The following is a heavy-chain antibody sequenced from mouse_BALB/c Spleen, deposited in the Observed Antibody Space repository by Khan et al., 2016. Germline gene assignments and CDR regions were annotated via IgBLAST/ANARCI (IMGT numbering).Heavy chain of an antibody. CDR1: GFSLTSYG. J-gene: IGHJ4*01. Sequence: QVQLKPSGPGLVAPSQSLSITCTVSGFSLTSYGVHWVRQPPGKGLEWLVVIWSDGSTTYNSALKSRLSISKDNSKSQVFLKMNSLQTDDTAMYYCARRDDGGGAMDYWGQGTSVTVSS. CDR3: ARRDDGGGAMDY. D-gene: IGHD2-3*01. CDR2: IWSDGST. V-gene: IGHV2-6*02.